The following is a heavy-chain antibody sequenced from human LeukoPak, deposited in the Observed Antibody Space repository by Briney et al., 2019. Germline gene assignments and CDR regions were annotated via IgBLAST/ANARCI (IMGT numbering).Heavy chain of an antibody. V-gene: IGHV3-7*01. J-gene: IGHJ6*03. D-gene: IGHD6-19*01. CDR1: GFTFSSHW. CDR2: IKKDGSEK. Sequence: GGSLRLSCAASGFTFSSHWMSWVRQAPGKGLEWVANIKKDGSEKYYVDAVKGRFTISRDNAKTSLYLQMNSLRAEDTAVYYCARDSDSSGWLDYYMDVWGKGTTVTI. CDR3: ARDSDSSGWLDYYMDV.